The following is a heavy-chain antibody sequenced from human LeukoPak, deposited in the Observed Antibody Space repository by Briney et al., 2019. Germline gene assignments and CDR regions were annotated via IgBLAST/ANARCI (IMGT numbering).Heavy chain of an antibody. CDR3: AKRPSDYGDYVSYFDY. J-gene: IGHJ4*02. CDR1: GFTFSNYA. CDR2: ISYDGSDK. V-gene: IGHV3-30*04. Sequence: HPGGSLRLSCAASGFTFSNYAMHWVRQAPGKGLEWVAVISYDGSDKYYEDSVKGRFTISRDSSKKTLYLQMNSLRVEDTAVYYCAKRPSDYGDYVSYFDYWGQGTLVTVSS. D-gene: IGHD4-17*01.